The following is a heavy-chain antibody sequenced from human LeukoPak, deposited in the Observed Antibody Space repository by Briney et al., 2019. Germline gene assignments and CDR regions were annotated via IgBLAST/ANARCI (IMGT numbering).Heavy chain of an antibody. Sequence: SETLSLSCAASGFSISSCYIRGWIQAPAEKGQGWTGSIDSSGSTYYKQSLKSRVTISVDKSKNTLSLQLSSLTAADTAVYYCTRGGLYSSSEFAANLIDYWGQGTLVTVSS. CDR2: IDSSGST. D-gene: IGHD6-13*01. J-gene: IGHJ4*02. CDR3: TRGGLYSSSEFAANLIDY. V-gene: IGHV4-38-2*01. CDR1: GFSISSCYI.